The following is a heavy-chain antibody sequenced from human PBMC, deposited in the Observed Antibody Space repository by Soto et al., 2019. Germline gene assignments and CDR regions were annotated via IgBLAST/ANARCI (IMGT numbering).Heavy chain of an antibody. Sequence: QVQLVQSGAEVKMPGASVKVSCKASGYTFTTYDINWVRQATGQGLEWMGWMNPNNGNTGYAQKFQGRVTMTRNTSISTAYMELSSLRSEDTAVYYCAKMDYHATRASPNWFDPWGQGTLVTVSS. CDR3: AKMDYHATRASPNWFDP. J-gene: IGHJ5*02. D-gene: IGHD2-15*01. CDR1: GYTFTTYD. CDR2: MNPNNGNT. V-gene: IGHV1-8*01.